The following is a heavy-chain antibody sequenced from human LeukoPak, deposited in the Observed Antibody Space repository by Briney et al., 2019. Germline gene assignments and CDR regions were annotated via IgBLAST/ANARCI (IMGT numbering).Heavy chain of an antibody. V-gene: IGHV4-31*03. J-gene: IGHJ4*02. Sequence: PSQTLSLTCTVSGGSISSGGYYWSWIRQHPGKGLEWIGYIYYSGSTYYNPSLKSRVTISVDTSKNQFSLKLNSVTAADTAVYYCAREGMYSSSSYFDYWGQGALVTVSS. CDR3: AREGMYSSSSYFDY. D-gene: IGHD6-6*01. CDR1: GGSISSGGYY. CDR2: IYYSGST.